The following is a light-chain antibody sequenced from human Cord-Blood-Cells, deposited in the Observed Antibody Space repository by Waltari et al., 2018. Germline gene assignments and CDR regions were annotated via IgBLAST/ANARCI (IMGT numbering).Light chain of an antibody. CDR2: RNN. J-gene: IGLJ3*02. CDR3: AAWDDSLRGV. CDR1: SSNIGSNY. Sequence: QSVLTQPPSASGTTGQRVTISCSGSSSNIGSNYVYWYQQLPGTAPKLLIYRNNQRPSGVPDRFSGSKSGTSASLAISWLRSEDEADYYCAAWDDSLRGVFGGGTKLTVL. V-gene: IGLV1-47*01.